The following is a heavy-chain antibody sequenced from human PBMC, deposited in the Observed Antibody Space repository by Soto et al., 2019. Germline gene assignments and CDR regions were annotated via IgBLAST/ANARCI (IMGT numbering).Heavy chain of an antibody. Sequence: EVQLVESGGGLVQPGESLRLSCAASGCTFSSYWMHWVRQAPGKGLVWVSRINSDGSRTNYADSVKGRFTVSRDNAKNTQYLQMNSLRAEDTAVYYCARVLTGSWNWFDPWGQGTLVTVSS. CDR2: INSDGSRT. V-gene: IGHV3-74*01. J-gene: IGHJ5*02. CDR1: GCTFSSYW. CDR3: ARVLTGSWNWFDP. D-gene: IGHD6-13*01.